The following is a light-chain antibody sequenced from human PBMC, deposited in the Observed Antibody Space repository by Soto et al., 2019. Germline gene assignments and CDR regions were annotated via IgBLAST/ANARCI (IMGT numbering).Light chain of an antibody. CDR2: GAS. J-gene: IGKJ1*01. CDR1: QTISSW. CDR3: LQDINYPWT. V-gene: IGKV1-5*02. Sequence: DIQTTQSPSTMFGSVGDRVTLICGASQTISSWLAWYQKKTGKHPKVLIYGASNLQSGVPPRFSGSGSGTDFNLAISRLQPEESATYYCLQDINYPWTFGQGTKVEIK.